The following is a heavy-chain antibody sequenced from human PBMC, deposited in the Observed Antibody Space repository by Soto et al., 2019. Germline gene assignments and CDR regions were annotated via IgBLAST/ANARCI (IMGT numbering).Heavy chain of an antibody. J-gene: IGHJ6*02. V-gene: IGHV1-8*01. CDR2: MNSNSVNT. CDR3: AREKTSYGMDV. CDR1: GYTFTRYD. Sequence: QVQLVQSGAEVKKPGASVKVSCKASGYTFTRYDINWVRQATGQGPEWMGWMNSNSVNTGYAQKFHGRFTMTRNTSLSTAYMELSSLGSEDTAVYYSAREKTSYGMDVWGQGTTVIVSS.